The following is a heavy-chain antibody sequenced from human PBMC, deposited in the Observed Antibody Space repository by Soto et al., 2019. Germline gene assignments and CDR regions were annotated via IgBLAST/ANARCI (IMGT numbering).Heavy chain of an antibody. J-gene: IGHJ5*02. CDR1: GGSFSGYY. CDR3: ARGEVVVAATEGWFDP. D-gene: IGHD2-15*01. Sequence: QVQLQQWGAGLLKPSETLSLTCAVYGGSFSGYYWSWIRQPPGKGLEWIGEINHSGSTNYNPSLKSRVTISVDTSKNQFSLKLSSVTAADTAVYYCARGEVVVAATEGWFDPWGQGTLVTVSS. CDR2: INHSGST. V-gene: IGHV4-34*01.